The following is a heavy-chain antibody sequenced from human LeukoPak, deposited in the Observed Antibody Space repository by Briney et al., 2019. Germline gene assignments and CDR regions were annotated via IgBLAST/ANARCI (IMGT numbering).Heavy chain of an antibody. Sequence: GGSLRLSCAASGFTFSDYYMSWIRQAPGKGLEWVSYISSSGSTIYYADSVKGRFTISRDNAKNSLYLQMNSLRAEDTAVYYCARDRYSPNYYYMDVWGEGTTVTVSS. V-gene: IGHV3-11*01. J-gene: IGHJ6*03. CDR2: ISSSGSTI. CDR3: ARDRYSPNYYYMDV. D-gene: IGHD2-21*01. CDR1: GFTFSDYY.